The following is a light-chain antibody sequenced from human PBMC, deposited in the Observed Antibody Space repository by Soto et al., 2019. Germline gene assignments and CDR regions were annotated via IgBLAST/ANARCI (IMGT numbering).Light chain of an antibody. V-gene: IGKV3-20*01. J-gene: IGKJ4*01. Sequence: DIVLTQSPATLSVSPGERATLSCRASQTVRNSYLAWYQQKPGQAPRLLIYDASSRATGIPDRFSGGGSGTDFTLTISRLEPEDFAVYYCQQFSSYPLTFGGGTKVDIK. CDR3: QQFSSYPLT. CDR2: DAS. CDR1: QTVRNSY.